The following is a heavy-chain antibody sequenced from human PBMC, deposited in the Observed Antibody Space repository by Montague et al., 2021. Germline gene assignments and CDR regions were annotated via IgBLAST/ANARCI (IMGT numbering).Heavy chain of an antibody. V-gene: IGHV3-74*01. CDR1: GFSFSSYW. CDR2: ITLDGSST. J-gene: IGHJ3*02. CDR3: ARNLASAAPGAFDI. Sequence: PLRLSCAASGFSFSSYWMHWVRQAPGKGLLWVSRITLDGSSTTLADSVKGRFITSRDNAKTTLYLQMNSIRVEDTAVYYCARNLASAAPGAFDIWGQGTMVNVSS. D-gene: IGHD6-13*01.